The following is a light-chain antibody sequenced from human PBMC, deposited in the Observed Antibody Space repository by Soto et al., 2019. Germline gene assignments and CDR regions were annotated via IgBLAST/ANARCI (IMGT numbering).Light chain of an antibody. CDR3: QQRSDWPLT. V-gene: IGKV3-11*01. Sequence: EIVMTQSPGTLSLSPGEGATLSCKASQSVTTYLAWYQQKPGQTPRLLIYDASIRAAGIPGRFSGSGYGTDFTLTISSLEPEDFAVYFCQQRSDWPLTFGGGTKVEIK. J-gene: IGKJ4*01. CDR2: DAS. CDR1: QSVTTY.